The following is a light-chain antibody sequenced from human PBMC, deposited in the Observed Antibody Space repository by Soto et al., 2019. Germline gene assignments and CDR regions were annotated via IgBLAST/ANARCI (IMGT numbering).Light chain of an antibody. Sequence: DIQMTQSPSTLSAFVGDRVTITCRASQSISWWLAWYQQKPGKAPRILIYKASTLESGVPSRFSGSGSGTEFTLSISSLQPDDFETYYCQQYNSYPLTFGGGTNVEIK. V-gene: IGKV1-5*03. J-gene: IGKJ4*01. CDR2: KAS. CDR3: QQYNSYPLT. CDR1: QSISWW.